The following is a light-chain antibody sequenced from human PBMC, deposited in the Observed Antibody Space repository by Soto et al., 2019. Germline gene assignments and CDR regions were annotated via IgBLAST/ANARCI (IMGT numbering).Light chain of an antibody. CDR1: QGIGTW. CDR3: QQANSFPLT. CDR2: DAS. V-gene: IGKV1D-12*01. J-gene: IGKJ4*01. Sequence: DIQMTQSPSSVSASVGDRVTVTCRASQGIGTWLAWYQQKPGRAPKLLIYDASNLQSGVPSRFSGSGSGTDFTLTITSLQPEDFATYYCQQANSFPLTFGGGTKVEIK.